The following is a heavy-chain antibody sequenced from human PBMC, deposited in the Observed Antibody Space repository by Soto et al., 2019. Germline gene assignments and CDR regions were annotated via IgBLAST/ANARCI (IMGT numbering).Heavy chain of an antibody. CDR1: GYTLTELS. V-gene: IGHV1-24*01. CDR3: ATHRPFPYDSSGPDAFDI. Sequence: ASLKVSCQVSGYTLTELSMHWVLQAPGKGLEWMGGFDPEDGETIYAQKFQGRVTMTEDTSTDTAYMELSSLRSEDTAVYYCATHRPFPYDSSGPDAFDISGQGTMVTVSS. D-gene: IGHD3-22*01. J-gene: IGHJ3*02. CDR2: FDPEDGET.